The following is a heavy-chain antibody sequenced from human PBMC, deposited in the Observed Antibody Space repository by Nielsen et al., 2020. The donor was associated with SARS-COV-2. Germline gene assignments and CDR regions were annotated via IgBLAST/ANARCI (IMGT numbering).Heavy chain of an antibody. V-gene: IGHV3-15*01. CDR3: TTLRWAVGYFDF. CDR2: IKSEADGGTT. J-gene: IGHJ4*02. CDR1: GFTFSNAW. D-gene: IGHD2-2*03. Sequence: GGSLRLSCAAAGFTFSNAWMNWVRRAPGKGLEWVGRIKSEADGGTTQYAAALKDRFTISRDDSRNTLYLQMNSLKTEDTAVYFCTTLRWAVGYFDFWGQGTLVTVSS.